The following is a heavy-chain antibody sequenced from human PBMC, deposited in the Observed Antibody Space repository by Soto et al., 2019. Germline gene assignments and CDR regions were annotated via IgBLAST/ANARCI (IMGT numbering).Heavy chain of an antibody. D-gene: IGHD2-15*01. Sequence: EVQLVESGGVVVQPGGSLRLSCAASGFTFDDYTMHWVRQAPGKGLEWVSLISWDGGSTYYADSVKGRFTISRDNSKNSRYLQMNSLRTEDTALYYCAKNDFVVVVAADLLTPSEWRHYYYYYGMDVWGQGTTVTGSS. CDR3: AKNDFVVVVAADLLTPSEWRHYYYYYGMDV. CDR2: ISWDGGST. J-gene: IGHJ6*02. CDR1: GFTFDDYT. V-gene: IGHV3-43*01.